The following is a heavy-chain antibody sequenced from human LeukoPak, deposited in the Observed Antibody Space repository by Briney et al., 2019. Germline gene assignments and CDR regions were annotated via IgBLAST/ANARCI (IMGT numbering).Heavy chain of an antibody. V-gene: IGHV4-61*08. J-gene: IGHJ4*02. CDR2: IYYSGST. CDR3: ARISPKDWKRKNFAFDY. CDR1: GGSVSSGGYY. Sequence: SETLSLTCTVSGGSVSSGGYYWSWIRQPPGKGLEWIGYIYYSGSTNYNPSLKSRVTISVDTSKNQFSLKLSSVTAADTAVYYCARISPKDWKRKNFAFDYWGQGTLVTVSS. D-gene: IGHD1-1*01.